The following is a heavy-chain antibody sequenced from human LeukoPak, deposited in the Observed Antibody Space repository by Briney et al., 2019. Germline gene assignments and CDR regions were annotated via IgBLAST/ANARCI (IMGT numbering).Heavy chain of an antibody. Sequence: ASVKVSCKASGYTFTSYGISWVRQAPGQGLEWMGWISAYNGNTNYAQKLQGRVTMTTDTSTRTAYMELRSLRSDDTAVYDCAREMADYYDSSGYSHWGQGTLVTVSS. J-gene: IGHJ4*02. CDR1: GYTFTSYG. CDR3: AREMADYYDSSGYSH. V-gene: IGHV1-18*01. D-gene: IGHD3-22*01. CDR2: ISAYNGNT.